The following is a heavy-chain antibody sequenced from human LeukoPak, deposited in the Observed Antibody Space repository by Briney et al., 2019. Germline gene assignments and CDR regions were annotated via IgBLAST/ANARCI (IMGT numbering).Heavy chain of an antibody. J-gene: IGHJ3*02. CDR2: INHSGST. Sequence: SETLSLTCAVYGGSLSGYYWSWIRQPPGKGLEWIGEINHSGSTNYNPSLKSRVTISVDTSKNQFSLKLTSVTAADTAVYYCARNVPSPSHHFDIWGQGTMVTVSS. D-gene: IGHD1-1*01. V-gene: IGHV4-34*01. CDR3: ARNVPSPSHHFDI. CDR1: GGSLSGYY.